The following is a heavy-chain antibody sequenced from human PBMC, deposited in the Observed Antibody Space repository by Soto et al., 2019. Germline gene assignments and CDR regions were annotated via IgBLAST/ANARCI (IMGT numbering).Heavy chain of an antibody. CDR2: IYYSGST. V-gene: IGHV4-59*01. D-gene: IGHD3-22*01. CDR1: GGSISSYY. J-gene: IGHJ4*02. CDR3: ARTRGYYYDSSGQPREIFDY. Sequence: SETLSLTCTVSGGSISSYYWSWIRQPPGKGLEWIGYIYYSGSTNYNPSLKSRVTISVDTSKNQFSLKLSSVTAADTAVYYCARTRGYYYDSSGQPREIFDYWGQGTLVTVS.